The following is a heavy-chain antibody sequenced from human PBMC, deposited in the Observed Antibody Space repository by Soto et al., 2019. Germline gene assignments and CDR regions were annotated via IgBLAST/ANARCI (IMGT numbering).Heavy chain of an antibody. Sequence: GASVKVSCKASGGTFSSYAISWVRQAPGQGLEWMGGIIPIFGTANYAQKFQGRVTITADESTSTAYMELSSLRSEDTAVYYCARSVLRFLEWLAPSYGMDVWGQGTTVTVSS. CDR2: IIPIFGTA. CDR1: GGTFSSYA. V-gene: IGHV1-69*13. CDR3: ARSVLRFLEWLAPSYGMDV. D-gene: IGHD3-3*01. J-gene: IGHJ6*02.